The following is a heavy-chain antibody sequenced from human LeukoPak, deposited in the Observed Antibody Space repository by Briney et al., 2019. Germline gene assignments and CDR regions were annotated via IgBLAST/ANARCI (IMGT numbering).Heavy chain of an antibody. Sequence: GGSLRLSCAASGFTFSSYSMNWVRQAPGKGLEWVSSISSSSSYIYYADSVKGRFTISRDNAKNSQYLQMNSLRAEDTAVYYCARAGDGTADYWGQGTLVTVSS. J-gene: IGHJ4*02. CDR2: ISSSSSYI. CDR3: ARAGDGTADY. CDR1: GFTFSSYS. V-gene: IGHV3-21*01. D-gene: IGHD1-14*01.